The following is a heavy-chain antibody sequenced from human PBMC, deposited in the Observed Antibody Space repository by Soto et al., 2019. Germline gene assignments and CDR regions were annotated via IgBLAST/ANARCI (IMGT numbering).Heavy chain of an antibody. D-gene: IGHD3-22*01. V-gene: IGHV5-10-1*01. CDR2: IDPSDSYT. Sequence: LKISCKGSGYSFTSYWISWVRQMPGKGLEWMGRIDPSDSYTNYSPSFQGHVTISADKSISTAYLQWSSLKASDTAMYYCARPYEYYDSSGYYVWGQGTTVTVSS. CDR3: ARPYEYYDSSGYYV. J-gene: IGHJ6*02. CDR1: GYSFTSYW.